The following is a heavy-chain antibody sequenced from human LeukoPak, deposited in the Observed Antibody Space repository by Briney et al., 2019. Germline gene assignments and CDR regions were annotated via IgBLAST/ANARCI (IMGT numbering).Heavy chain of an antibody. Sequence: PGRSLRLSCVASGFTFSNYWMHWVRQAPGKGLVWVSRINSDGSSRNYADSVKGRFTISRDNAKNTLYLQMNSLRAEDTAVYYCASASSHRIAAGGDYWGQGTLVTVSS. CDR1: GFTFSNYW. J-gene: IGHJ4*02. CDR3: ASASSHRIAAGGDY. V-gene: IGHV3-74*01. CDR2: INSDGSSR. D-gene: IGHD6-13*01.